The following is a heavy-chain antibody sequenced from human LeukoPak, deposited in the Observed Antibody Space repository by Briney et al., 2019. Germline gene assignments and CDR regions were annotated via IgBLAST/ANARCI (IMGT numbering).Heavy chain of an antibody. CDR1: GGSINSYY. Sequence: SETLSLTCTVSGGSINSYYWSWIRQPPGKGLEWIGYIYYSGSTNYNPSLKSRVTISVDTSKNQFSLKLSSVTAADTAVYYCARVSPYVGYGSGTTLDYWGQGTLVTVSS. CDR3: ARVSPYVGYGSGTTLDY. V-gene: IGHV4-59*01. D-gene: IGHD3-10*01. J-gene: IGHJ4*02. CDR2: IYYSGST.